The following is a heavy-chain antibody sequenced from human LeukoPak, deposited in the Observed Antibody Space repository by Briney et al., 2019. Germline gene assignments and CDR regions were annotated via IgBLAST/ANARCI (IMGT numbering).Heavy chain of an antibody. J-gene: IGHJ4*02. V-gene: IGHV1-2*02. CDR1: GYTFTGYY. D-gene: IGHD5-24*01. Sequence: ASVKVSCKASGYTFTGYYMHWVRQAPGQGLEWMGWIDPNSGGTNYAQKFQGRVTMTSDTSINTAYMELSRLISDDTAVYYCAGDGYNSRRFFDYWGQGTLVTVSS. CDR2: IDPNSGGT. CDR3: AGDGYNSRRFFDY.